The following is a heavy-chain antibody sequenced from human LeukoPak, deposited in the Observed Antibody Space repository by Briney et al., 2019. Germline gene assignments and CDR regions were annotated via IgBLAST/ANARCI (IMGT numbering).Heavy chain of an antibody. D-gene: IGHD4-17*01. J-gene: IGHJ6*02. V-gene: IGHV4-59*08. Sequence: PSETLSLTCTVSGCSISSYCWSWIRQPPGKGLEWIWYIYYSGSTNYNPSPKSRVTISVDTSKNQFSLKLSSVTAADTAVYYCARRENGDPYYYGMDVWGQGTTVTVSS. CDR2: IYYSGST. CDR1: GCSISSYC. CDR3: ARRENGDPYYYGMDV.